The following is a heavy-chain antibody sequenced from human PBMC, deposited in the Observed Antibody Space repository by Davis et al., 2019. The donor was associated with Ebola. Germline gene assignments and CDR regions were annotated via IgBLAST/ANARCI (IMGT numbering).Heavy chain of an antibody. CDR2: ISYDGSNK. D-gene: IGHD1-1*01. CDR3: AKDETGCTRFDF. J-gene: IGHJ4*02. CDR1: GFTFSSYG. Sequence: GESLKISCAASGFTFSSYGMHWVRQAPGKGLEWVAVISYDGSNKYYADSVKGRFTISRDNSKNTLYLQMNSLRAEDTAVYYCAKDETGCTRFDFWGQGTLVTVSS. V-gene: IGHV3-30*18.